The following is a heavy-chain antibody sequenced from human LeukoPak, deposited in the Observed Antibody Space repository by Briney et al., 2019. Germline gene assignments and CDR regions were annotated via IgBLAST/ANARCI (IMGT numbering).Heavy chain of an antibody. CDR2: IFYSGST. CDR3: SRLYSGTRLPDY. D-gene: IGHD2-15*01. Sequence: PSETLSLTCTVSGGSIISSTYYWGWIRQPPGKGLEWIGSIFYSGSTYYNPSLKSRVTISVDTSKNQISLKVTSVTAADTAIYYCSRLYSGTRLPDYWGQGTLVTVSS. J-gene: IGHJ4*02. V-gene: IGHV4-39*01. CDR1: GGSIISSTYY.